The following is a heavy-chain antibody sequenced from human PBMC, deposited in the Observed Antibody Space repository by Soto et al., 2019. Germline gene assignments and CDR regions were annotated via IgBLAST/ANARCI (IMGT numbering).Heavy chain of an antibody. CDR1: GYTFTSYG. D-gene: IGHD3-10*01. CDR3: ARDEGYYYGSGSLKNWFDP. Sequence: ASVKVSCKASGYTFTSYGISWVRQATGQGLEWMGWISAYNGNTNYAQKLQGRVTMTTDTSTSTAYMELSSLRSEDTAVYYCARDEGYYYGSGSLKNWFDPWGQGTLVTVSS. V-gene: IGHV1-18*01. CDR2: ISAYNGNT. J-gene: IGHJ5*02.